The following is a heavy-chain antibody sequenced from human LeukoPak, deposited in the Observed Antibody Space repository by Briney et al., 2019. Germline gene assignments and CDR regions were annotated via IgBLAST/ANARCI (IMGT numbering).Heavy chain of an antibody. D-gene: IGHD5-18*01. Sequence: ASVKVSCKVSGYTVTELSMHWVRQAPGKGLEWMGGFDPEDGETIYAQKFQGRVTMTEDTSTDTAYMELSSLRSDDTAVYYCAKDTAMAYYFDYWGQGTLVTVSS. J-gene: IGHJ4*02. V-gene: IGHV1-24*01. CDR1: GYTVTELS. CDR3: AKDTAMAYYFDY. CDR2: FDPEDGET.